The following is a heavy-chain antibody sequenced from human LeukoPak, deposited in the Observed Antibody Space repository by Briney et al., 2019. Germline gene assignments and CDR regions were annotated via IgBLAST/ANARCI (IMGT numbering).Heavy chain of an antibody. J-gene: IGHJ4*02. CDR1: GFTFSTYA. CDR3: ARTPSSSRFDY. CDR2: ISSSSSYI. D-gene: IGHD6-6*01. V-gene: IGHV3-21*01. Sequence: GGSLRLSCAASGFTFSTYAMSWVRQAPGKGLEWVSSISSSSSYIYYADSVKGRFTISRDNAKNSLYLQMNSLRAEDTAVYYCARTPSSSRFDYWGQGTLVTVSS.